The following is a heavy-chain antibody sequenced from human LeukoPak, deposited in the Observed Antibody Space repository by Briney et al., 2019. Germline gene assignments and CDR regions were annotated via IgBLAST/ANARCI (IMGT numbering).Heavy chain of an antibody. D-gene: IGHD3-22*01. V-gene: IGHV3-53*01. J-gene: IGHJ5*02. CDR1: GFTVSSNY. Sequence: GGSLRLSCAASGFTVSSNYMSWVRQAPGKGLEWVSVIYSGGSTYYADSVKGRFTISRDNSKHTLYLQMNSLRAEDTAVYYCARGELRAYYYDSSPPAWFDPWGQGTLVTVSS. CDR3: ARGELRAYYYDSSPPAWFDP. CDR2: IYSGGST.